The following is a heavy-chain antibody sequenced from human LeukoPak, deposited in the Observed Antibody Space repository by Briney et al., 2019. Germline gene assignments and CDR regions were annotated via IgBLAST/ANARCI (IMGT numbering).Heavy chain of an antibody. CDR3: VKGMFLYGSGKYYGVDP. V-gene: IGHV3-23*01. CDR2: ISPTGART. CDR1: TLTFSRYA. J-gene: IGHJ5*02. Sequence: GGSLRLSCAASTLTFSRYAMAWVRQAPGKGLEWVSAISPTGARTYYTDSVKGRFTISRDNSKNTLSLEMNSLRGEDTAVYYWVKGMFLYGSGKYYGVDPWGQGTLVTVSS. D-gene: IGHD3-10*01.